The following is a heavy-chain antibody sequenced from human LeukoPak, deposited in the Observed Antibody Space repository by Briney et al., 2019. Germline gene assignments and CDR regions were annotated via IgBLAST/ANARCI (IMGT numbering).Heavy chain of an antibody. D-gene: IGHD6-13*01. V-gene: IGHV4-30-2*01. Sequence: SETLSLTCTISGASITTSGFYWSWIRQPPGKGLEWVGYIYQSGGSFYNPSLKSRVTISVDTSKNQFSLKLSSVTGADTAVYYCTRWGYSSSWYYFDYWGEGTLVTVSA. CDR2: IYQSGGS. CDR3: TRWGYSSSWYYFDY. CDR1: GASITTSGFY. J-gene: IGHJ4*02.